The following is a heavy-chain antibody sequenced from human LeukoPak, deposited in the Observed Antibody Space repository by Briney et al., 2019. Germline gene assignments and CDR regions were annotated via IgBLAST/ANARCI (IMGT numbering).Heavy chain of an antibody. CDR3: ATSYYGSSPNWFDP. J-gene: IGHJ5*02. D-gene: IGHD3-22*01. Sequence: SETLSLTCXVSGGSIXXXXXXXIRXXXGXXXXXXGYIYYSGXTXYXXXXXXXXXXXLXXXKNQFSLKLTSVTDADTAVYYCATSYYGSSPNWFDPWGQGTLVTVSS. V-gene: IGHV4-59*01. CDR1: GGSIXXXX. CDR2: IYYSGXT.